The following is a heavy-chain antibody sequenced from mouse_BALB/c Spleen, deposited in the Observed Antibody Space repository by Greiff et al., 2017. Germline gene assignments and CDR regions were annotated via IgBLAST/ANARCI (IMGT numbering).Heavy chain of an antibody. J-gene: IGHJ3*01. CDR2: ISSGSSTI. CDR3: ARSGGNYVGAWFAY. Sequence: EVQLVESGGGLVQPGGSRKLSCAASGFTFSSFGMHWVRQAPEKGLEWVAYISSGSSTIYYADTVKGRFTISRDNPKNTLFLQMTSLRSEDTAMYYCARSGGNYVGAWFAYWGQGTLVTVSA. V-gene: IGHV5-17*02. CDR1: GFTFSSFG. D-gene: IGHD2-1*01.